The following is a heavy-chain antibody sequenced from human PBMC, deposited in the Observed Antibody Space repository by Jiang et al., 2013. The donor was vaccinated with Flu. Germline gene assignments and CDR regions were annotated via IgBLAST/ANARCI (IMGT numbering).Heavy chain of an antibody. Sequence: GRSLRLSCAASGFTFSSYAMHWVRQAPGKGLEWVAVISYDGSNKYYADSVKGRFTISRDNSKNTLYLQMNSLRAEDTAVYYCARAPNPYGGTVTTTNYYYYGMDVWGQGTTVTVSS. D-gene: IGHD4-17*01. CDR3: ARAPNPYGGTVTTTNYYYYGMDV. V-gene: IGHV3-30*01. CDR1: GFTFSSYA. J-gene: IGHJ6*02. CDR2: ISYDGSNK.